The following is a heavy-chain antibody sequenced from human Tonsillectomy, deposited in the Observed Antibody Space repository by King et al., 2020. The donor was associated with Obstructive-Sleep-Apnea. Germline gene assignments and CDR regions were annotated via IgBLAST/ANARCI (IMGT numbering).Heavy chain of an antibody. CDR2: IYYSWST. Sequence: QLQESGPGLVKPSETLSLTCTVSCGYLSSSRYYLGWIRQPPGKGREWIGRIYYSWSTYYNHSLKSRVTISVDTSKNQFALKLSSVTAADTAVYYCARLRIAVGYFDYWGQGTLVTVSS. CDR3: ARLRIAVGYFDY. J-gene: IGHJ4*02. CDR1: CGYLSSSRYY. D-gene: IGHD6-19*01. V-gene: IGHV4-39*01.